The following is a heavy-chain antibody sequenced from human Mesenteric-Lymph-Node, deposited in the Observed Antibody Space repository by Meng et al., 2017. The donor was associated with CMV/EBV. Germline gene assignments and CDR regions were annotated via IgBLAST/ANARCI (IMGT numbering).Heavy chain of an antibody. CDR3: ARQSAYCSGTSCYSWIDP. CDR1: ISSGSYY. D-gene: IGHD2-2*02. J-gene: IGHJ5*02. CDR2: IYYNGDT. V-gene: IGHV4-39*01. Sequence: ISSGSYYWGWIRQPPGKGLEWIGSIYYNGDTYYNPSLKSRVTISVDTSKNQFSLKLTSVTAADTSLYYCARQSAYCSGTSCYSWIDPWGQGTLVTVSS.